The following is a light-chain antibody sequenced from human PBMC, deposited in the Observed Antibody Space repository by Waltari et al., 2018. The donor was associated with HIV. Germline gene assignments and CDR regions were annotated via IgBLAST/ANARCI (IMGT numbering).Light chain of an antibody. CDR2: EVT. CDR3: SSYAATTTIL. J-gene: IGLJ3*02. V-gene: IGLV2-14*01. CDR1: NSDVGAYDY. Sequence: QSVLTQPASVSGSPGQSLTISCTGTNSDVGAYDYVSWYQQYPGQAPKLLIYEVTIRSPGISDRFSGSNAGNTASMTISGRQPEDEAHYYCSSYAATTTILFGGGTRLTVL.